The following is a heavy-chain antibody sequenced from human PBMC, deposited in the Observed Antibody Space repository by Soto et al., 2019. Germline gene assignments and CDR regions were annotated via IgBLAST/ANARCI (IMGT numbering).Heavy chain of an antibody. CDR1: GFTFSSYG. CDR3: ARESTGSYISWFDP. Sequence: QVQLVESGGGVVQPGRSLRLSCAASGFTFSSYGMHWVRQAPGKGLEWVAVIWYDGSNKYYADSVKGRFTISRDNSKNTLYLQMKSLRAEDTAVYYCARESTGSYISWFDPWGQGTLVTVSS. V-gene: IGHV3-33*01. CDR2: IWYDGSNK. J-gene: IGHJ5*02. D-gene: IGHD3-10*01.